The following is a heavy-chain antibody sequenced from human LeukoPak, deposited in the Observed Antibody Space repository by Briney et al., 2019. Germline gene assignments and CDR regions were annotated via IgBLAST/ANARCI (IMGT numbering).Heavy chain of an antibody. CDR2: IKEDGNEK. CDR3: AREYWGVDY. Sequence: GGSLRLSCAASRFTFTTYTMTWVRQAPGKGLEWVANIKEDGNEKNYVDSVEGRFTISRDNAKNSIYLQMNSLRVEDTAVYYCAREYWGVDYWGQGTLVTVSS. CDR1: RFTFTTYT. J-gene: IGHJ4*02. V-gene: IGHV3-7*01. D-gene: IGHD2-8*02.